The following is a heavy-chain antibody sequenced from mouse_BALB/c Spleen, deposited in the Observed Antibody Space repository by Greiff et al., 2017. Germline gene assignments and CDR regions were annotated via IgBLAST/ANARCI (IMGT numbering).Heavy chain of an antibody. V-gene: IGHV5-17*02. Sequence: EVKVVESGGGLVQPGGSRKLSCAASGFTFNSFGMHWVRQAPEKGLEWVAYISSGSSTIYYADTVKGRFTISRDNPKNTLFLQMTSLRSEDTAMYYCARSGFYGYEDYWGQGTSVTVSS. D-gene: IGHD1-2*01. CDR1: GFTFNSFG. J-gene: IGHJ4*01. CDR3: ARSGFYGYEDY. CDR2: ISSGSSTI.